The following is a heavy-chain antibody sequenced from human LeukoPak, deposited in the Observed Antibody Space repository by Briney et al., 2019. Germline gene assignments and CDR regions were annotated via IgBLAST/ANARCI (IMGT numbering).Heavy chain of an antibody. V-gene: IGHV4-59*08. CDR2: IYYSGST. Sequence: SETLSLTCSVSGGSIRSYYWSWIRQPPGKGLEWKGYIYYSGSTNYNPSLKSRVTISVDTSKIQFSLKLSSVTAADTAVYYCARRRNYYGSGSYYDYWGQGTLVTVSS. J-gene: IGHJ4*02. CDR1: GGSIRSYY. D-gene: IGHD3-10*01. CDR3: ARRRNYYGSGSYYDY.